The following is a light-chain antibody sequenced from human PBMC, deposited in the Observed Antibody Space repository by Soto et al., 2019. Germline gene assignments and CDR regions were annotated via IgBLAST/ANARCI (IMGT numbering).Light chain of an antibody. CDR1: QSVSSY. J-gene: IGKJ1*01. CDR2: DAS. CDR3: QHYGSSPRT. Sequence: EIVLTQSPGTLSLSPGERATLSCRASQSVSSYLAWYQQKPGQAPRLLIYDASTRATGIPDRFSGSGSGTDFTLTIRRLEPKDLAVYYCQHYGSSPRTFGQGTKVEIK. V-gene: IGKV3-20*01.